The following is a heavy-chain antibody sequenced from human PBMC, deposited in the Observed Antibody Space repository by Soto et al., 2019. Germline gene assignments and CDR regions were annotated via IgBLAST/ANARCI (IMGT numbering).Heavy chain of an antibody. J-gene: IGHJ6*02. CDR2: MNPNSGNT. V-gene: IGHV1-8*01. Sequence: ASVKVYCKASGYTFTSYDINWVRQATGQGLEWMGWMNPNSGNTGYAQKFQGRVTMTRNTSISTAYMELSSLRSGDTAVYYCARVWDIVVVPAFSGMDVWGQGTTVTVS. CDR3: ARVWDIVVVPAFSGMDV. CDR1: GYTFTSYD. D-gene: IGHD2-2*01.